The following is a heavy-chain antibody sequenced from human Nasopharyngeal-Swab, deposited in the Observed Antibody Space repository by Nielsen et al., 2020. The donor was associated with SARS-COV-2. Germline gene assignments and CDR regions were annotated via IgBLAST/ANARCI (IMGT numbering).Heavy chain of an antibody. CDR1: GGSISTYY. CDR3: ARDHSYYDSNGYYFDY. J-gene: IGHJ4*02. D-gene: IGHD3-22*01. V-gene: IGHV4-59*01. Sequence: SETLSLTCTVSGGSISTYYWSWIRQPPGKGLEWIGNIHSSGTTNYNPSLKSRVTISVDTSKNQFSLKLSSVTAADTAVYYCARDHSYYDSNGYYFDYWGLGTLVTVSS. CDR2: IHSSGTT.